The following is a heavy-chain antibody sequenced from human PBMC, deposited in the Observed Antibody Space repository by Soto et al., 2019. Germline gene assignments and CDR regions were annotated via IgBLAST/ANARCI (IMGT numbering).Heavy chain of an antibody. V-gene: IGHV4-61*01. CDR2: IFFLGST. CDR1: GGSIGNSTYY. D-gene: IGHD6-13*01. J-gene: IGHJ4*02. Sequence: SETLSLTCTVTGGSIGNSTYYWNWIRHLPGKGLEWIGYIFFLGSTNYNPSLKSRVTISVDTSKNQFSLKLRSVTAADTAVYYCAGQFSPAAAEYYFDHWGQGTPVTVSS. CDR3: AGQFSPAAAEYYFDH.